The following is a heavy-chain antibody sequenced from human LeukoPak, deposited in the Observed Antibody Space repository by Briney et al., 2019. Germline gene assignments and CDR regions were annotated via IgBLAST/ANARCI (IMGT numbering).Heavy chain of an antibody. D-gene: IGHD2-15*01. CDR3: ARDSSDIRSLIAH. CDR1: GYTFTSYY. CDR2: INPSGGST. J-gene: IGHJ1*01. V-gene: IGHV1-46*01. Sequence: ASVKVSCKASGYTFTSYYMHWVRQAPGLGLEWMGIINPSGGSTNYAQKFQGRVTMTRDTSTSTVYMELSSLRSEDTAVYYCARDSSDIRSLIAHWGQGTLVTVSS.